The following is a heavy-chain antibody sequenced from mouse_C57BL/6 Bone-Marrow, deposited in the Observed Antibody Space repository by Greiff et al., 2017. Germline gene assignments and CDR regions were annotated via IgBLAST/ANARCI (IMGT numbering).Heavy chain of an antibody. V-gene: IGHV1-18*01. CDR2: INPNNGGT. Sequence: VQLQQSGPELVKPGASVKIPCKASGYTFTDYNMDWVKQSHGKSLEWIGDINPNNGGTIYNQKFKGKATLTVDKSSSTAYMELRSLTSEDTAVYYCAREYCGSSFYWYFDVWGTGTTVTVSS. CDR1: GYTFTDYN. CDR3: AREYCGSSFYWYFDV. D-gene: IGHD1-1*01. J-gene: IGHJ1*03.